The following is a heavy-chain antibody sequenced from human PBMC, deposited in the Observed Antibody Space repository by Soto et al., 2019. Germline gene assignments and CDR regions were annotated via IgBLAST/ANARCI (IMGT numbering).Heavy chain of an antibody. CDR1: GFTFSNAW. D-gene: IGHD6-6*01. Sequence: GGSLRLSCAASGFTFSNAWMSWVRQAPGKGLEWVGRIKSKTDGGTTDYATPVKGRFTISRDDSKNTLYLQMNSLKTEDTAVYYCTTDRDSSSVDYWGQGTLVTVSS. CDR3: TTDRDSSSVDY. J-gene: IGHJ4*02. CDR2: IKSKTDGGTT. V-gene: IGHV3-15*01.